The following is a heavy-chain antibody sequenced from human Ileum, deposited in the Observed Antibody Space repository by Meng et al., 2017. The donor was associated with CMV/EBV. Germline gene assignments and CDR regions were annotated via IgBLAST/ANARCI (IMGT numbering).Heavy chain of an antibody. CDR3: VRLTGNSWLDY. CDR2: TYYRSKWFN. Sequence: SGPGRAQTSQTLYLPCSIPGDSLSSTTVTWNWIRQSPSRVLEWLGRTYYRSKWFNDYALSVRGRITINPDISKNQLSLQLNSVTPEDTAVYYCVRLTGNSWLDYWGRGTLVTVSS. V-gene: IGHV6-1*01. J-gene: IGHJ4*02. CDR1: GDSLSSTTVT. D-gene: IGHD6-13*01.